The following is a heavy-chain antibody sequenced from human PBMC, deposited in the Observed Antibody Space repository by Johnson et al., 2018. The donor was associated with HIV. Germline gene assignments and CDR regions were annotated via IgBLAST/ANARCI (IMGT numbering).Heavy chain of an antibody. CDR2: INWNGGST. CDR3: ARGKLPAALRRGDAFDI. D-gene: IGHD2-2*01. V-gene: IGHV3-20*04. CDR1: GFTFDDYD. Sequence: VQLVESGGNVVRPGGSLRLSCAASGFTFDDYDMSWVRQAPGKGLEWVSGINWNGGSTGYADSVKGRFTISRDTAKNSLYLQMNSLRAGDTALYYCARGKLPAALRRGDAFDIWGQGTMVTVSS. J-gene: IGHJ3*02.